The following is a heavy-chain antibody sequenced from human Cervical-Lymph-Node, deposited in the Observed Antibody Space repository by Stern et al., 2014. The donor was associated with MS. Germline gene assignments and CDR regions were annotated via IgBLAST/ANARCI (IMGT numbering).Heavy chain of an antibody. CDR2: INPSSGST. Sequence: QMQLVQSGAEVRKPETSVKLSCKASGYIFTSFYIHWVRQTPGQGLELLGRINPSSGSTKYAQKFRGRVTLTRDTSSNTTYMELRRLTSDDTAIYYCARSQIKGIPFDFWGQGSLVTVSS. CDR3: ARSQIKGIPFDF. V-gene: IGHV1-2*06. J-gene: IGHJ4*02. D-gene: IGHD3-10*01. CDR1: GYIFTSFY.